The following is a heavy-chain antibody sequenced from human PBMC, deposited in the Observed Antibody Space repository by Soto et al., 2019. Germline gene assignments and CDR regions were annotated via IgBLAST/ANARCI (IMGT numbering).Heavy chain of an antibody. CDR3: AKDHTAEYSSSIFDY. CDR2: ISGSGGST. CDR1: GFTFSSYA. J-gene: IGHJ4*02. D-gene: IGHD6-6*01. Sequence: GGSLRLSCAASGFTFSSYAMSWVRQAPGKGLEWVSAISGSGGSTYYAGSVKGRFTISRDNSKNTLYLQMNSLRAEDTAVYYCAKDHTAEYSSSIFDYWGQGTLVTVSS. V-gene: IGHV3-23*01.